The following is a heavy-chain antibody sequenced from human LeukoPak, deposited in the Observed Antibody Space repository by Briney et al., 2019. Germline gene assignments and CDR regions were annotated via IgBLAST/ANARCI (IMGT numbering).Heavy chain of an antibody. CDR1: GYTFTRYA. J-gene: IGHJ4*02. CDR3: ARHDNDDDFDY. CDR2: INMYTANP. D-gene: IGHD3-16*01. V-gene: IGHV7-4-1*02. Sequence: ASVKVSCKASGYTFTRYAINWLRQAPGQGLEWMGWINMYTANPAYAQGFTERFVFSLDTSVTTAYLQVSNLKTEDTAVYYCARHDNDDDFDYWGQGTLVTVSS.